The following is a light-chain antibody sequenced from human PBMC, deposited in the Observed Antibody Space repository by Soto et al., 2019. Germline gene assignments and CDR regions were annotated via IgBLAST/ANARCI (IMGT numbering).Light chain of an antibody. CDR2: LGS. J-gene: IGKJ3*01. CDR3: MQVLETPVT. CDR1: QSILHGTGYNY. Sequence: EIVMTQSPLSLPVTPGEPASISCRSSQSILHGTGYNYLDWYLQKPGQSPQLLIQLGSMRASGVPERFSSSGSGTDFTLKISIFEAEDVGVYYCMQVLETPVTCGPGTKVDI. V-gene: IGKV2-28*01.